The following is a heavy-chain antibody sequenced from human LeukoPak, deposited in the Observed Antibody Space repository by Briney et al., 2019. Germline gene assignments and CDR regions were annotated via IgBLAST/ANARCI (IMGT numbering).Heavy chain of an antibody. Sequence: SETLSLTCTVSGGSISSYHWTWVRQPPGKGLEWIGYIHNSGTTNYNPHLKSRLTISVDTSKKQFSLKLSSVTAADTAVYYCARERGPSEWLRDYSYYYMDVWGKGTTVTVSS. CDR3: ARERGPSEWLRDYSYYYMDV. V-gene: IGHV4-59*01. J-gene: IGHJ6*03. CDR1: GGSISSYH. CDR2: IHNSGTT. D-gene: IGHD3-3*01.